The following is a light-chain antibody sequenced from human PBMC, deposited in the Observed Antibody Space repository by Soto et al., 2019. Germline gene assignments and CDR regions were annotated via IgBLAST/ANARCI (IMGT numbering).Light chain of an antibody. CDR1: SSSIGNNH. J-gene: IGLJ1*01. Sequence: QSVLTQPPSVSVAPGQKVTISCSGSSSSIGNNHVSWYQQLPATAPKLLIFDNNKRPSGIPDRFSGSKSATSATLGITGLQTGDEADYYCATWDGKVFGTGTKLTVL. V-gene: IGLV1-51*01. CDR2: DNN. CDR3: ATWDGKV.